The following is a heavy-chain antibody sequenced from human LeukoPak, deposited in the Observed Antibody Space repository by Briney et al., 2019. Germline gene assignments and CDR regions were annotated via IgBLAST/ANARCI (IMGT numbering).Heavy chain of an antibody. CDR3: ARRGESRRMYYFDY. Sequence: AASVKVSCKASGYTFTSYGISWVRQAPGQGLEWMGWISAYNGNANYAQKLQGRVTMTTDTSTSTAYMELRSLRSDDTAVYYCARRGESRRMYYFDYWGQGTLVTVSS. V-gene: IGHV1-18*04. D-gene: IGHD2-21*01. J-gene: IGHJ4*02. CDR1: GYTFTSYG. CDR2: ISAYNGNA.